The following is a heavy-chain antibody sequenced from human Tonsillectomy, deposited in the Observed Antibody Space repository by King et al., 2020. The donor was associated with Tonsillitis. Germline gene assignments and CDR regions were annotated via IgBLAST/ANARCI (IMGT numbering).Heavy chain of an antibody. CDR1: GGTFSHYA. Sequence: QLLQSGGGVVQPGRSLRLSCAASGGTFSHYALHWVRQAPGKGLEWVALISYVETNKNYPDPVRGRFTISRDNSKNTLYLQIDSLRADDAAVYYCARGDYSHNSYFDYWGQGTLVTVSS. V-gene: IGHV3-30-3*01. J-gene: IGHJ4*02. CDR3: ARGDYSHNSYFDY. D-gene: IGHD4-11*01. CDR2: ISYVETNK.